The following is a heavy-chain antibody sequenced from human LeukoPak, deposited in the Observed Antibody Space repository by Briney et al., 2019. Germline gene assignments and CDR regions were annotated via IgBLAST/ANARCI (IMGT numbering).Heavy chain of an antibody. CDR1: GFTFSSYW. CDR3: ARYYYGSGSPDY. Sequence: GGSLRLSCAASGFTFSSYWMHWVRQAPGKGLVWVSRINSDGSSTSYADSVKGRFTIPRDNAKNTLYLQMNSLRAEDTAVYYCARYYYGSGSPDYWGQGTLVTVSS. V-gene: IGHV3-74*01. D-gene: IGHD3-10*01. CDR2: INSDGSST. J-gene: IGHJ4*02.